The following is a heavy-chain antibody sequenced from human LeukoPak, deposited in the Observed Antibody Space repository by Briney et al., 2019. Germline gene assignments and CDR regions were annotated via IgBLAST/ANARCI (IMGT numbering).Heavy chain of an antibody. CDR1: GFTFSSYG. V-gene: IGHV3-33*01. CDR3: ARVTLITMVRGVIIRGIDY. Sequence: PGGSLRLSCAASGFTFSSYGMHWVRQAPGKGLEWVAVIWYDGSNKYYADSVKGRFTISRDNSKNTLYLQMNSLRAEDTAVYYCARVTLITMVRGVIIRGIDYWGQGTLVTVSS. D-gene: IGHD3-10*01. CDR2: IWYDGSNK. J-gene: IGHJ4*02.